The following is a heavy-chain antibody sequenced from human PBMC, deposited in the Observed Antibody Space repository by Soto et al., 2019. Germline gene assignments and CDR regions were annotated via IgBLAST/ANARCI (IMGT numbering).Heavy chain of an antibody. J-gene: IGHJ4*02. CDR3: ARGANYYDSSGYLYYFDY. V-gene: IGHV1-18*04. D-gene: IGHD3-22*01. CDR2: ISAYNGNT. CDR1: GYTFTSYG. Sequence: GASVKVSCKASGYTFTSYGISWVRQAPGQGLEWMGWISAYNGNTNYAQKLQGRVTMTTDTSTSTAYMELRSLRSDDTAVYYCARGANYYDSSGYLYYFDYWGQGTLVTVSS.